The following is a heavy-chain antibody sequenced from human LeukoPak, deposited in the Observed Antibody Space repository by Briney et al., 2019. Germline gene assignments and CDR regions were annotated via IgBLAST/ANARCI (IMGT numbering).Heavy chain of an antibody. V-gene: IGHV3-53*01. CDR2: IYSGGST. D-gene: IGHD4-17*01. CDR1: GLTVSKNY. CDR3: ASLGGGSTVTTYLNY. J-gene: IGHJ4*02. Sequence: GGSLRLSCAASGLTVSKNYMSWVRQAPGKGLESVSVIYSGGSTYYADSVRGRFTISRDNSKNTLYLQMNSLRVEDTAVYYCASLGGGSTVTTYLNYWGQGTLVTVSS.